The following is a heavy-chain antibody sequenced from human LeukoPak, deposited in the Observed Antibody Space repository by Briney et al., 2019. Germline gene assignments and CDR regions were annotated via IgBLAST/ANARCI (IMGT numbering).Heavy chain of an antibody. J-gene: IGHJ4*01. V-gene: IGHV3-9*01. Sequence: PGGSLRLSCAASGFTFEEYAMHWVRQAPGKGLEWVSGIRWNSGSLGYVDSVKGRFTISRDNAKNSLYLEMNSLRAEDTALYYCVKDKSAITKGFFDSWGQGTLVTVSS. CDR3: VKDKSAITKGFFDS. CDR2: IRWNSGSL. CDR1: GFTFEEYA. D-gene: IGHD5-18*01.